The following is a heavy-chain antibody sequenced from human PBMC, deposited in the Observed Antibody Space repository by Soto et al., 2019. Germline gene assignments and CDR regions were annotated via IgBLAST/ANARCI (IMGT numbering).Heavy chain of an antibody. V-gene: IGHV3-74*01. CDR3: VRGDGDFYDGNGYLGRH. J-gene: IGHJ4*02. CDR2: IKSDGRGT. Sequence: EVQLVESGGGLVQPGGSLRLSCEASGFTFRSYWRHWVRQAPGKGRMWVSRIKSDGRGTYYADSVKGRRSISSDNAKNTLYLQMNSLRAEDTVVYYCVRGDGDFYDGNGYLGRHWGQGILVTVSS. CDR1: GFTFRSYW. D-gene: IGHD3-22*01.